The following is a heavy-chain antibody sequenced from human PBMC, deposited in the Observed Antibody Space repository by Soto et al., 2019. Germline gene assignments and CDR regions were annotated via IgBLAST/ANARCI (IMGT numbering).Heavy chain of an antibody. CDR3: ARDVRYSSSWSLTQGNYYYYGMDV. Sequence: PSETLSLTCTVSGGSISSGGYYWSWIRQHPGKGLEWIGYIYYSGSTYYNPSLKGRVTISVDTSKNQFSLKLSSVTAADTAVYYCARDVRYSSSWSLTQGNYYYYGMDVWGQGTTVTVSS. CDR2: IYYSGST. V-gene: IGHV4-31*03. D-gene: IGHD6-13*01. J-gene: IGHJ6*02. CDR1: GGSISSGGYY.